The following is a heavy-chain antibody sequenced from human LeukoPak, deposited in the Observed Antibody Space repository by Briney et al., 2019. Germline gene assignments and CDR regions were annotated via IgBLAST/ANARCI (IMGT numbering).Heavy chain of an antibody. J-gene: IGHJ6*02. Sequence: PGGSLRLSCAASGFTFSSYGMHWVRQAPGKGLEWVAVISYDGSNKYYADSVKGRFTISRDNSKNTLYLQMNSLRAEDTAVYYCAKDMGGGSRTHYDFWSFYYYGMDVWGQGTTVTVSS. CDR3: AKDMGGGSRTHYDFWSFYYYGMDV. CDR1: GFTFSSYG. CDR2: ISYDGSNK. D-gene: IGHD3-3*01. V-gene: IGHV3-30*18.